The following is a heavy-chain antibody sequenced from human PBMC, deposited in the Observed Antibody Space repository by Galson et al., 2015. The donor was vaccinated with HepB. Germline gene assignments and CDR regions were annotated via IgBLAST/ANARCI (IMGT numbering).Heavy chain of an antibody. V-gene: IGHV1-46*04. J-gene: IGHJ3*02. D-gene: IGHD6-13*01. Sequence: SVKVSCKASGYTFTSYYMHWVRQAPGQGLEWMGIINPSGGSTSYAQKLQGRVTMTRDTPTSTVYMELGSLRSEDTAVYYCAREGGSSWFRRGEQDAFDIWGQGTMVTVSS. CDR3: AREGGSSWFRRGEQDAFDI. CDR1: GYTFTSYY. CDR2: INPSGGST.